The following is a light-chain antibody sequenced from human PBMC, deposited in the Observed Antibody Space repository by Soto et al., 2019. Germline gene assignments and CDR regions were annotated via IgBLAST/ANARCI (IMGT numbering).Light chain of an antibody. Sequence: EIVLTQSPGTLSLSPGERATLSCGASQSVGGTNLAWYQQKPGQAPRLLLYGTSSRPIGIPDRFSGSGSGTDFTLSISRLEPEDFAVYYCQQYDNSRWTFGQGTRVEMK. CDR1: QSVGGTN. CDR3: QQYDNSRWT. CDR2: GTS. J-gene: IGKJ1*01. V-gene: IGKV3-20*01.